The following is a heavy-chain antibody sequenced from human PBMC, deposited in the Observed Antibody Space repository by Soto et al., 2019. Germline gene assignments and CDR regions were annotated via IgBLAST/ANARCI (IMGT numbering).Heavy chain of an antibody. Sequence: EVRLVESGGGLVQPGGSLRLSCAASGFSFDSYWMHWVRQAPGQGPMWVSRIDYDGTTTNYPDSVKGRFTISRDNANSTLYLQMNSLRPEDTAVYYCTRGPRASSGGTGAYWGKGTLVTVSS. CDR2: IDYDGTTT. CDR3: TRGPRASSGGTGAY. D-gene: IGHD2-2*01. J-gene: IGHJ1*01. V-gene: IGHV3-74*01. CDR1: GFSFDSYW.